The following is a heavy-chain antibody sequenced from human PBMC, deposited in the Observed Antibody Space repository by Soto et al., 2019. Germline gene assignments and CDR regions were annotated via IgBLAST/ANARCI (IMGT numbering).Heavy chain of an antibody. J-gene: IGHJ3*02. CDR3: AKDKAVAATRALDI. CDR2: VSGSGDTT. CDR1: GFTFSSFA. D-gene: IGHD6-19*01. Sequence: GGSLRPSCAASGFTFSSFAMSWVRQAPGKGLEWVSGVSGSGDTTHYADSVKGRFTISRDNSKNTLYLQMHSLRAEDTALYYCAKDKAVAATRALDIWGQGTMVTVSS. V-gene: IGHV3-23*01.